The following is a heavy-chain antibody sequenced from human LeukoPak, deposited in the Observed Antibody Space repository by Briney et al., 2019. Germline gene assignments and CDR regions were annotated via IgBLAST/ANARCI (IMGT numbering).Heavy chain of an antibody. D-gene: IGHD1-26*01. CDR3: AREYNGNYVVSDAFDI. V-gene: IGHV4-59*01. CDR1: GGSFSNDY. CDR2: IFYSGST. J-gene: IGHJ3*02. Sequence: SETLSLTCTVSGGSFSNDYWSWIRQPPGKGLEWIGYIFYSGSTNYNPSLKSRVTISVDTSKNQFSLKLSSVTAADTAVYYCAREYNGNYVVSDAFDIWGQGTMVTVSS.